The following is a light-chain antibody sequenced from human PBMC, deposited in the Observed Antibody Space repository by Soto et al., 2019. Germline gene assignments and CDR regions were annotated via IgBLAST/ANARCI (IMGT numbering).Light chain of an antibody. Sequence: QLVLTQPPSVSGAPGQRVTISCTGSSSNIGAGYDVHWYQQLPGTAPKLLIYGNNNRPSGVPDRFSGSKSGTSASLAIAGLQAEDEADYYCQSFDSSLSGSVFGGGTKVTVL. J-gene: IGLJ3*02. CDR1: SSNIGAGYD. V-gene: IGLV1-40*01. CDR3: QSFDSSLSGSV. CDR2: GNN.